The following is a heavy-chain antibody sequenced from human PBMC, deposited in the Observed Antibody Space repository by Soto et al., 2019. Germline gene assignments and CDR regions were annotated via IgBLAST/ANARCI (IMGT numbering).Heavy chain of an antibody. CDR2: ISGSGGST. CDR3: ASFGFWSGFTGPVYGMDV. J-gene: IGHJ6*02. V-gene: IGHV3-23*01. D-gene: IGHD3-3*01. Sequence: GGSLRLSCAASGFTFSSYAMSWVRQAPGKGLEWVSAISGSGGSTYYADSVKGRFTISRDNSKNTLYLQMNSLRSEDTAVYYCASFGFWSGFTGPVYGMDVWGQGTTVTVSS. CDR1: GFTFSSYA.